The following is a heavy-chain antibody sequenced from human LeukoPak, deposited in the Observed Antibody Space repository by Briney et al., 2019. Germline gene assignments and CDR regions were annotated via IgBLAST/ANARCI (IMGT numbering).Heavy chain of an antibody. Sequence: GGSLRLSCAASGFTFSSYAMSWVRQAPGKGLEWVSGIIGTGTSTYYADSVKGRFTISRDNSKNTLYLQMNSLRAEDTAVYYCAREGNYYDMDVWGQGTTVTVSS. V-gene: IGHV3-23*01. CDR2: IIGTGTST. CDR3: AREGNYYDMDV. CDR1: GFTFSSYA. J-gene: IGHJ6*02.